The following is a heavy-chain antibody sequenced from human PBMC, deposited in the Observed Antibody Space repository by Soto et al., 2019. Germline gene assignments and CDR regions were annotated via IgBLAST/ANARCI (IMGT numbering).Heavy chain of an antibody. CDR1: GFTFSSYA. V-gene: IGHV3-23*01. Sequence: EVQLLESGGGLVQPGGSLRLSCAASGFTFSSYAMSWVRQAPGKGLEWVSAISGSGGSTYYADSVKGRFTISRDNSKNTLYLQMNSLRAEDTAVYYCAKDRYDFWSGSPNWFDPWGQGTLVTVSS. J-gene: IGHJ5*02. CDR2: ISGSGGST. CDR3: AKDRYDFWSGSPNWFDP. D-gene: IGHD3-3*01.